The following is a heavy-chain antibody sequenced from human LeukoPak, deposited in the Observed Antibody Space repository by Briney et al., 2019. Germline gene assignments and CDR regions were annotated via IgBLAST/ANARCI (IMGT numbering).Heavy chain of an antibody. D-gene: IGHD6-19*01. CDR1: GYTFSNYG. J-gene: IGHJ4*02. CDR3: ARHSGSGWQALGY. CDR2: TSYNGNT. V-gene: IGHV1-18*04. Sequence: EASVKVSCTASGYTFSNYGISWVRQAPGLGLEWMGWTSYNGNTNYAQKFQDRVTMTTDTSTTTAHMELRSLESDDTAVYYCARHSGSGWQALGYWGQGTLVTVSS.